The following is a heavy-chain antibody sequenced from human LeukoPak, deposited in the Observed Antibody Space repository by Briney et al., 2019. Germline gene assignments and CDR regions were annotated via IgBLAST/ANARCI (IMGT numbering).Heavy chain of an antibody. D-gene: IGHD1-26*01. CDR3: ARGYYSGSYCYDY. Sequence: GGSLRLSCAASGFTFSDHYMDWVRQAPGKGLEWVSYISSSGSTIYYADSVKGRFTISRDNAKNSLYLQMNSLRAEDTAVYYCARGYYSGSYCYDYWGQGTLVTVSS. CDR1: GFTFSDHY. J-gene: IGHJ4*02. CDR2: ISSSGSTI. V-gene: IGHV3-11*01.